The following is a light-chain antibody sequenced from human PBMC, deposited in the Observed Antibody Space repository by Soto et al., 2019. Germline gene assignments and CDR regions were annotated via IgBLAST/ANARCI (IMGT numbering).Light chain of an antibody. CDR2: HAS. CDR1: QSVSSN. CDR3: QQYYSTPWT. V-gene: IGKV3-15*01. Sequence: EIVMTQSPATVSVSLGERATLSCRASQSVSSNLAWYQQKPGQAPRLLIFHASTRATGIPARFSGSGSGTEFTLTISGLQSEDFAVYYCQQYYSTPWTFGQGTKVEIK. J-gene: IGKJ1*01.